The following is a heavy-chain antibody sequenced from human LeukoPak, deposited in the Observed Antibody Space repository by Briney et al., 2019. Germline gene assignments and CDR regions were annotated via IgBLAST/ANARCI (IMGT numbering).Heavy chain of an antibody. CDR2: VYYSGST. Sequence: SETLSLTCTVSGGSFSSSNYYWCWIRQPPGKGLEWIGSVYYSGSTYYNPSLKSRVTISVDTSKNQFSLKLSSVTAADTAVYYCAGQRRDNYVSPFAILDYWGQGTLVTVSS. V-gene: IGHV4-39*01. J-gene: IGHJ4*02. D-gene: IGHD4-11*01. CDR1: GGSFSSSNYY. CDR3: AGQRRDNYVSPFAILDY.